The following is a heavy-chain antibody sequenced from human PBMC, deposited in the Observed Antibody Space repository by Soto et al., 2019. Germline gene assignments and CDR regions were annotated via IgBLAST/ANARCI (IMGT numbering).Heavy chain of an antibody. Sequence: QVQLVQSGAEVKKPGSSVKVSCKASGGTFSSYAISWVRQAPVQGLEWMGGIIPIFGTANDAQKFQSRVTITADESTSTAYMELSSLRSQDTAVYYCARGGDLVLVPTAISWFDHWGQGTLVTVSS. J-gene: IGHJ5*02. V-gene: IGHV1-69*12. D-gene: IGHD2-2*01. CDR1: GGTFSSYA. CDR3: ARGGDLVLVPTAISWFDH. CDR2: IIPIFGTA.